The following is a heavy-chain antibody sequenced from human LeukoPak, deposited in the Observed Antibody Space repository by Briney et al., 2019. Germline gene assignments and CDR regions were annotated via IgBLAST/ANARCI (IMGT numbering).Heavy chain of an antibody. CDR3: TTDIHVRGVITPPFDY. J-gene: IGHJ4*02. CDR2: FDPEDGET. Sequence: RASVKVSCKVSGYTLTELSMHWVRQAPGKGLEWMGGFDPEDGETIYAQKFQGRVTMTEDTSTDTAYMELSSLRSEDTAVYYCTTDIHVRGVITPPFDYWGQGTLVTVSS. D-gene: IGHD3-10*01. V-gene: IGHV1-24*01. CDR1: GYTLTELS.